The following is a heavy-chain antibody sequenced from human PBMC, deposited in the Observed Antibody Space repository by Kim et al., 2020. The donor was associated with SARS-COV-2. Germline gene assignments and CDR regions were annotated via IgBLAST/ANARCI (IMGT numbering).Heavy chain of an antibody. Sequence: SETLSLTCTVSGGSVSSGSYYWSWIRQPPGKGLEWIGYIYYSGSTNYNPSLKSRVTISVDTSKNQFSLKLSSVTAADTAVYYCARVELYSSSSPIDYWGQGTLVTVSS. D-gene: IGHD6-6*01. CDR1: GGSVSSGSYY. CDR2: IYYSGST. V-gene: IGHV4-61*01. J-gene: IGHJ4*02. CDR3: ARVELYSSSSPIDY.